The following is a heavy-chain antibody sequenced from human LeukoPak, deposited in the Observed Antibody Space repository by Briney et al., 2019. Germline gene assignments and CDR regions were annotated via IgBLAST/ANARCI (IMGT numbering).Heavy chain of an antibody. J-gene: IGHJ4*02. CDR1: GFTFGDYG. CDR2: IYSSGST. CDR3: ARGRWLQLPDS. V-gene: IGHV4-59*01. Sequence: LSLFCTASGFTFGDYGMDWVRQAPGKGLEWIGSIYSSGSTNYNPSLKSRVTISGDTSKNQFSLKLTSVTAADTAVYYCARGRWLQLPDSWGQGTLVTVSS. D-gene: IGHD5-24*01.